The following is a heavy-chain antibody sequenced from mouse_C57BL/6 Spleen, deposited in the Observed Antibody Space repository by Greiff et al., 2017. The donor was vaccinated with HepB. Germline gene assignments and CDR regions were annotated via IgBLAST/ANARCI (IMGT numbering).Heavy chain of an antibody. CDR1: GYTFTSYT. D-gene: IGHD1-1*01. V-gene: IGHV1-4*01. J-gene: IGHJ2*01. Sequence: QVQLQQSGAELARPGASVKMSCKASGYTFTSYTMHWVKQRPGQGLEWIGYINPSSGYTKYNQKFKDKATLTADKSSSTAYMQLSSLTSEDSAVYYCARGYYYGSSLDYWGQGTTLTVSS. CDR2: INPSSGYT. CDR3: ARGYYYGSSLDY.